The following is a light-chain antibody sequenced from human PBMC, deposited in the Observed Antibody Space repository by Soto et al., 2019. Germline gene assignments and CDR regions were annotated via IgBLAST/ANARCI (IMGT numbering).Light chain of an antibody. CDR1: HSVSSSY. Sequence: EIVLTQSPGTLSLSPGERATLSCRASHSVSSSYLAWYQQKPGQAPRLLIYGASIRATGIPDRFSGSGSGTDFTLTIIRLEPEDFAVYYWQQYGSSPPYTFGQGTKLEIK. CDR3: QQYGSSPPYT. CDR2: GAS. J-gene: IGKJ2*01. V-gene: IGKV3-20*01.